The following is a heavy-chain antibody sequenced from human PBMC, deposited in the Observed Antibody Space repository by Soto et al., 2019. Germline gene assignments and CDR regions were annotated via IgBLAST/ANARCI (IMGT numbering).Heavy chain of an antibody. CDR2: INPNSGAT. V-gene: IGHV1-2*02. J-gene: IGHJ1*01. CDR3: ARGGGPLLAPPP. Sequence: SVKVSCKASGYTFTGYFMHWVRQAPGQGLEWMGWINPNSGATKYAQKFQGRVTLSRDTSISTAYMELSGLRSDDTAVYYCARGGGPLLAPPPWGQGTLVPVSS. D-gene: IGHD3-10*01. CDR1: GYTFTGYF.